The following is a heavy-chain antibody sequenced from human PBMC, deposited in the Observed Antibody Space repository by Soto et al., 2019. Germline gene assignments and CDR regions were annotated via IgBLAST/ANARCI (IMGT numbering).Heavy chain of an antibody. D-gene: IGHD3-3*01. V-gene: IGHV3-7*01. CDR1: GFTFSSYW. CDR2: IKQGGSEK. J-gene: IGHJ6*02. Sequence: PGGSLRLSCAASGFTFSSYWMSWVRQAPGKGLEWVANIKQGGSEKYYVDSVKGRFTISRDNAKNSLYLQMNSLRAEDTAVYYCVNDRRPYYYFWCGFYYYCMDVWGQGTTVTVSS. CDR3: VNDRRPYYYFWCGFYYYCMDV.